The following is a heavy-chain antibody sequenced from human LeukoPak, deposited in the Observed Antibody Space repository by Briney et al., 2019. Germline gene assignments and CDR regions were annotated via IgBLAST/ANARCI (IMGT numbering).Heavy chain of an antibody. CDR1: GFTVSSNS. CDR2: IRYDGSNK. D-gene: IGHD5-18*01. J-gene: IGHJ3*02. Sequence: GGSLRLSCTVSGFTVSSNSMSWVRQAPGKGLEWVAFIRYDGSNKYYADSVKGRFTISRDNSKNTLYLQMNSLRAEDTAVYYCAKDLMDTAMAELVYAFDIWGQGTMVTVSS. V-gene: IGHV3-30*02. CDR3: AKDLMDTAMAELVYAFDI.